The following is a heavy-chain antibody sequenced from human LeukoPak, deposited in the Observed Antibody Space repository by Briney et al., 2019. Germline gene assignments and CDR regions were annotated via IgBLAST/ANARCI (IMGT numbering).Heavy chain of an antibody. CDR3: AKGRAGWLPSRFAFDI. Sequence: RGSLRLSCAASGFTFSSHAMNWVRQAPGKGLQWVSAISGSGGSTYYADSVEGRFTISRDNSKNTLYLQMNSLRADDTAVYYCAKGRAGWLPSRFAFDIWGQGTTVTVSS. J-gene: IGHJ3*02. CDR2: ISGSGGST. CDR1: GFTFSSHA. V-gene: IGHV3-23*01. D-gene: IGHD3-22*01.